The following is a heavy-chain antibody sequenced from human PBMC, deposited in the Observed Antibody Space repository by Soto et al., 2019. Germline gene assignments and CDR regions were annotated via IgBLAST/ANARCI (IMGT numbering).Heavy chain of an antibody. Sequence: SVKVSCKASGGTFSSYAISWVRQAPGQGLEWMGGIIPIFGTANYAQKFQGRVTITADESTSTAYMELSSLRSEDTAVYYCARDRVVGAFFDYWGQGTLVTVSS. CDR3: ARDRVVGAFFDY. CDR2: IIPIFGTA. D-gene: IGHD1-26*01. CDR1: GGTFSSYA. V-gene: IGHV1-69*13. J-gene: IGHJ4*02.